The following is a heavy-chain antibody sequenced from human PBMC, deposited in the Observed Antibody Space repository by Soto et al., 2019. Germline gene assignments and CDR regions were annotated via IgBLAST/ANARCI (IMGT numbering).Heavy chain of an antibody. CDR2: IYYSGST. Sequence: PSETLSLTCTVSGGSISSGGYYWSWIRQHPGKGLEWIGYIYYSGSTYYNPSLKSRVTISVDTSKNQFSLKLSSVTAADTAVYFCARVYYDSSGYYLPFDYWGQGTLVTVSS. J-gene: IGHJ4*02. D-gene: IGHD3-22*01. V-gene: IGHV4-31*03. CDR1: GGSISSGGYY. CDR3: ARVYYDSSGYYLPFDY.